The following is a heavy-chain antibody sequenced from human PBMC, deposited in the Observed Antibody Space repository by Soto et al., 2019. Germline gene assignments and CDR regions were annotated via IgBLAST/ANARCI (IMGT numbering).Heavy chain of an antibody. Sequence: QVQLQQSGPGLVKPSQTLSLICAISGDSVSSDSATWNWIRQAPSRVLEWLGRTYYRSKWYTDYTVSVKSRIAITPDTTKNPLSLQLNAVSPGDTAVYFCARDSIGGHWYVDLWGRGTLLTVSS. CDR2: TYYRSKWYT. V-gene: IGHV6-1*01. D-gene: IGHD6-19*01. J-gene: IGHJ2*01. CDR3: ARDSIGGHWYVDL. CDR1: GDSVSSDSAT.